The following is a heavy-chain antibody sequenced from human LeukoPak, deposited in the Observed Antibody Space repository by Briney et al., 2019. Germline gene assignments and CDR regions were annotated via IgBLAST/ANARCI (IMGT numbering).Heavy chain of an antibody. CDR2: IYSGGST. CDR3: ARDPMGRTY. Sequence: GGSLRLSCAVSGFTVSSNYMSWVRQAPGKGLEWVSVIYSGGSTYYADSVKGRFTISRDNSKNTLYLQMNSLRAEDTAVYYCARDPMGRTYWGQGTLVTVSS. D-gene: IGHD1-1*01. CDR1: GFTVSSNY. V-gene: IGHV3-53*01. J-gene: IGHJ4*02.